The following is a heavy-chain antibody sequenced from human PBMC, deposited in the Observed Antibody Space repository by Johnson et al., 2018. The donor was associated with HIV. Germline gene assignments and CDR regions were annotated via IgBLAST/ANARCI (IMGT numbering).Heavy chain of an antibody. J-gene: IGHJ3*02. CDR2: ISYDGSNK. Sequence: QVQLLESGGGVVQPGRSLRLSCAASEFTFTNYAMYWVRQAPGKGLEWVALISYDGSNKSYADSVKVRFTISRDNSKNTLYLQMSSLRAEDTAIYYSARDSGKWSGVRFAFDIWGQGTMVTVSS. D-gene: IGHD3-10*01. V-gene: IGHV3-30-3*01. CDR3: ARDSGKWSGVRFAFDI. CDR1: EFTFTNYA.